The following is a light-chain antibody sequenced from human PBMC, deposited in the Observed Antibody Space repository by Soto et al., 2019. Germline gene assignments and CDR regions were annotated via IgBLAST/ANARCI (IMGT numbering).Light chain of an antibody. J-gene: IGLJ1*01. V-gene: IGLV1-44*01. Sequence: QAVVSQPPSASGTPGQTVIISCSGSRSDIGSNFVNWYQHLPGTAPKLLIYNSNQRPSGVPDRFSGSKSGTSASLAISGLQSEYEADYYCAAWDDSLTGPVFGTGTKLTVL. CDR3: AAWDDSLTGPV. CDR2: NSN. CDR1: RSDIGSNF.